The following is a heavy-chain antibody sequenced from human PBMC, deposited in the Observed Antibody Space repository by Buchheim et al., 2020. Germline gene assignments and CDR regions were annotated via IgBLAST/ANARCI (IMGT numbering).Heavy chain of an antibody. J-gene: IGHJ4*02. Sequence: QVQLVESGGGVVQPGRSLRLSCAASGFTFSSYGMHWVRQAPGKGLEWVAVISYDGSNKYYADSVKGRFTISRDNSKNTLYLQMNSLRAEDTAVYYCAKAASHSGYYLPPCDYWGQGTL. CDR1: GFTFSSYG. D-gene: IGHD3-22*01. CDR2: ISYDGSNK. V-gene: IGHV3-30*18. CDR3: AKAASHSGYYLPPCDY.